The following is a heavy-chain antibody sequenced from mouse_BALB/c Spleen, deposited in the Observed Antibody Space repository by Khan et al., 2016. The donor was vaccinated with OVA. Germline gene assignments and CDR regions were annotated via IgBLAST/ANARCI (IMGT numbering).Heavy chain of an antibody. CDR3: ASRGRRWDLDY. Sequence: VQLQESGAELAKPGASVKMSCKASGYTFINYWILWVKQRPGQGLVWIGYFNPSTGYTEYNQNFKNKATLTADTSSSTAYMQLSRLKSVDSAVYYCASRGRRWDLDYGGQGTTLTVSS. V-gene: IGHV1-7*01. CDR2: FNPSTGYT. J-gene: IGHJ2*01. CDR1: GYTFINYW. D-gene: IGHD1-1*02.